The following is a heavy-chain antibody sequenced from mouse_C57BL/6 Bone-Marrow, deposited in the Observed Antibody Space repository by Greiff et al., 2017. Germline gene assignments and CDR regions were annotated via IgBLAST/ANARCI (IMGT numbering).Heavy chain of an antibody. V-gene: IGHV1-59*01. CDR3: ARAGVYYGRIVAWFAY. D-gene: IGHD1-1*02. CDR2: IDPSDSYT. J-gene: IGHJ3*01. CDR1: GYTFTSYW. Sequence: VQLQQPGAELVRPGTSVKLSCKASGYTFTSYWMHWVKQRPGQGLEWIGVIDPSDSYTNYNQKFKGKATLTVDTSSSTAYMQLSSLTSEDSAVYYCARAGVYYGRIVAWFAYWGQGALVTVSA.